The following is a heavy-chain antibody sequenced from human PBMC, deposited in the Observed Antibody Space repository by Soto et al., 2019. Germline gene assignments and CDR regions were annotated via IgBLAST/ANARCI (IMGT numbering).Heavy chain of an antibody. Sequence: QVQLVQSGAEVKKPGASVKVSCKASGYTFTSYGISWVRQAPGQGLEWMGWISAYNGNTNYAQKLQGRVTMTTDTSTSTAYMELRSLRSDDTAVYYCAIDSSLVFWSGYYFSGMDVWGQGTTVTVSS. CDR2: ISAYNGNT. V-gene: IGHV1-18*01. CDR1: GYTFTSYG. CDR3: AIDSSLVFWSGYYFSGMDV. D-gene: IGHD3-3*01. J-gene: IGHJ6*02.